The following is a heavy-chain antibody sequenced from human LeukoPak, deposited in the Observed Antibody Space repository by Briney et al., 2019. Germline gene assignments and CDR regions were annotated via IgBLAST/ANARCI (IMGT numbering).Heavy chain of an antibody. CDR3: ARPYGDYV. CDR2: ISYDGSNK. D-gene: IGHD4-17*01. CDR1: GFTFSSYA. J-gene: IGHJ4*02. V-gene: IGHV3-30-3*01. Sequence: GGSLRLSCAASGFTFSSYAMHWVRQAPGKGLEWVAVISYDGSNKYYADSVKGRFTISRDNSKNTLYLQMNSLRAEDTAVYYCARPYGDYVWGQGTLVTVSS.